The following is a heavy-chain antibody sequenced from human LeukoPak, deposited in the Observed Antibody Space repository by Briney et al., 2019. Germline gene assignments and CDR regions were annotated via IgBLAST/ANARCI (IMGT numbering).Heavy chain of an antibody. CDR2: MSTGGSI. Sequence: ETLSLTCTVSGGSISTHFWSWIRQPAGKGLEYIGRMSTGGSIDYHPSLKSRVTMSVDTSMNQFSLKLTSVTAADTAVYYCARVKDHYYMDVWGKGTTVTVSS. CDR1: GGSISTHF. J-gene: IGHJ6*03. V-gene: IGHV4-4*07. CDR3: ARVKDHYYMDV.